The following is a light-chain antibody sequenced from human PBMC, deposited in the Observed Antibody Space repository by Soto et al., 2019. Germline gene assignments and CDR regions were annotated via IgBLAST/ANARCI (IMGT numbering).Light chain of an antibody. Sequence: DIQMTQSRSSLSSSVGDRVTVTWRSSQDIRNFLNWYQQKAGKAPRLLIYDASHLQTGVPSRFSGSGSGTDFTFTISSLQPEDIATYYCQQYGDFPPLTFGQGTKVDI. CDR3: QQYGDFPPLT. J-gene: IGKJ4*01. V-gene: IGKV1-33*01. CDR1: QDIRNF. CDR2: DAS.